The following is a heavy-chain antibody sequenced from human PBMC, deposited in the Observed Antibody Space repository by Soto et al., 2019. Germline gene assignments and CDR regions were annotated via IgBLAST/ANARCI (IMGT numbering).Heavy chain of an antibody. CDR3: ARDRGYRDY. CDR1: GGSFSGYY. Sequence: SETLSLTCAVYGGSFSGYYWSWIRQPPGKRLEWIGYVYYSGSTNYNPSLKSRVTMSVDTSRNQFSLRLSSVTAADTAVYYCARDRGYRDYWGQGTLVTVSS. V-gene: IGHV4-59*01. J-gene: IGHJ4*02. D-gene: IGHD5-12*01. CDR2: VYYSGST.